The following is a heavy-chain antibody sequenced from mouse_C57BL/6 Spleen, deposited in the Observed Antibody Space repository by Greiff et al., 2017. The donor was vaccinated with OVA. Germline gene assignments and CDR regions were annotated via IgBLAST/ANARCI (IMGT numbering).Heavy chain of an antibody. Sequence: EVMLVESGGGLVKPGGSLKLSCAASGFTFSSYAMSWVRQTPEKRLEWVATISDGGSYTYYPDNVKGRFTISRDNAKNNLYLQMSHLKSENTAMYYCARDGPWDDWGQGTTLTVSS. CDR1: GFTFSSYA. CDR3: ARDGPWDD. D-gene: IGHD2-3*01. J-gene: IGHJ2*01. CDR2: ISDGGSYT. V-gene: IGHV5-4*03.